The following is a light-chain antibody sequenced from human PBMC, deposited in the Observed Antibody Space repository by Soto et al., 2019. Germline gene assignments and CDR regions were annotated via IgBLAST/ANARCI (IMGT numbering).Light chain of an antibody. J-gene: IGKJ3*01. V-gene: IGKV1-27*01. CDR3: QKYDTAPLFT. Sequence: DIQMTQTPPSLSASIGVRVTITCRASQDISKYLAWYQQKPGKVPKLLIYAASTLQSGVPSRFSGSGSGTDFTLTISSLQPEDVATYYCQKYDTAPLFTFGPGTRVDVK. CDR2: AAS. CDR1: QDISKY.